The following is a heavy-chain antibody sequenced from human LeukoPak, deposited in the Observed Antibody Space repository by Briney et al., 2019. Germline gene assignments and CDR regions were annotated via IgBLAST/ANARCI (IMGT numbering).Heavy chain of an antibody. V-gene: IGHV3-15*01. CDR1: GFTFSNAW. CDR3: ARDKRETYYYDSRNWFDP. J-gene: IGHJ5*02. D-gene: IGHD3-22*01. CDR2: IKSKTDGGTT. Sequence: KPGGSLRLSCAASGFTFSNAWMSWVRQAPGKGLEWVGRIKSKTDGGTTDYAAPVKGRFTISRDDSKNTLYLQMNSLRAEDTAVYYCARDKRETYYYDSRNWFDPWGQGTLVTVSS.